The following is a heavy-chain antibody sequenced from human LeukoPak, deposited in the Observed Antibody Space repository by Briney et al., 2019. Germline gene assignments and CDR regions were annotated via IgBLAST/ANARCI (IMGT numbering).Heavy chain of an antibody. J-gene: IGHJ6*03. CDR1: GYTFTSYA. V-gene: IGHV7-4-1*02. CDR3: ARAKYYDFWSGPQGYMDV. D-gene: IGHD3-3*01. Sequence: ASVTVSCKASGYTFTSYAMNWVRQAPGQGLEWMGWINTNTGNPTYAQGFTGRFVFSLDTSVSTAYLQISSLKAEDTAVYYCARAKYYDFWSGPQGYMDVWGKGTTVTVSS. CDR2: INTNTGNP.